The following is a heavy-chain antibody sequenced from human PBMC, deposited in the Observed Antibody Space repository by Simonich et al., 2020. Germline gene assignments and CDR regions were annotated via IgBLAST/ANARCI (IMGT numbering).Heavy chain of an antibody. J-gene: IGHJ1*01. CDR1: GGAFSGYY. D-gene: IGHD3-3*01. Sequence: QVHLQQWGAGLLKPSATLSLTCAVYGGAFSGYYWGWIRQPPGKGLEWIGEINHSGSHNYNPALKSQATISVDTSKNQCSLKLSSVTAADTAVYYCARRGYYNFWSGYEYFQHWGQGTLVTVSS. V-gene: IGHV4-34*01. CDR3: ARRGYYNFWSGYEYFQH. CDR2: INHSGSH.